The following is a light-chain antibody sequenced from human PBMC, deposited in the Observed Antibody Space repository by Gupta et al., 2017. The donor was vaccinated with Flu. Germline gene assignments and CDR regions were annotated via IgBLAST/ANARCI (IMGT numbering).Light chain of an antibody. CDR3: QEYNPWT. J-gene: IGKJ1*01. Sequence: DIPMTQSPATLSASVGDRVTITCRDTHSITNWLAWYQQKPGKPPKLLIYRASTLEPGVPSRFSGTKSGSEFALTISSLETDDFATYYGQEYNPWTFGQGTRVEIK. V-gene: IGKV1-5*03. CDR1: HSITNW. CDR2: RAS.